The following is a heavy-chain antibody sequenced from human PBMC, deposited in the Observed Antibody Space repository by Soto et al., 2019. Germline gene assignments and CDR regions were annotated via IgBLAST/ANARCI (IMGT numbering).Heavy chain of an antibody. CDR2: IIPIFGTA. Sequence: QVQLVQSGAEVKKPGSSVKVSCKASGGTFSSYAISWVRQAPGQGLEWMGGIIPIFGTANYAQKFQVRVTITADESTSTAYMELSSLRSEDTDVYYCARGKTPTHHAERWLQFGAFDIWGQGTMVTVSS. D-gene: IGHD5-12*01. CDR3: ARGKTPTHHAERWLQFGAFDI. V-gene: IGHV1-69*01. CDR1: GGTFSSYA. J-gene: IGHJ3*02.